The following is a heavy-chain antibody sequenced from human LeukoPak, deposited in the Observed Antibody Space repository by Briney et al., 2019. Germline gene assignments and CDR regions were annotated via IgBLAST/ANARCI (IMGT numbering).Heavy chain of an antibody. CDR2: IYYSGST. Sequence: SETLSLTCTVSGGSISSSSYYWGWIRQPPGKGLEWIGSIYYSGSTYYNPSLKSRVTISVDTSKNQFSLKLSSVTAADTAVYYCARDMYYDILTGYYGGYNWFDPWGQGTLVTVSS. V-gene: IGHV4-39*07. D-gene: IGHD3-9*01. CDR3: ARDMYYDILTGYYGGYNWFDP. CDR1: GGSISSSSYY. J-gene: IGHJ5*02.